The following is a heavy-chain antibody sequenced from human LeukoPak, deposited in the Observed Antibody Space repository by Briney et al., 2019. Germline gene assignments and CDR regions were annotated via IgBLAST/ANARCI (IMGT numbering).Heavy chain of an antibody. D-gene: IGHD2-15*01. CDR3: AKEMKSGGWPIDY. J-gene: IGHJ4*02. Sequence: GRSLRLSCAASGFTFSSYAIHWVRQAPGKGLEWVSGISHGGDHIYYADSVKGRFTISRDNSENTLYLQMNSLRPDDTAVYHCAKEMKSGGWPIDYWGQGVLVTVSS. V-gene: IGHV3-23*01. CDR1: GFTFSSYA. CDR2: ISHGGDHI.